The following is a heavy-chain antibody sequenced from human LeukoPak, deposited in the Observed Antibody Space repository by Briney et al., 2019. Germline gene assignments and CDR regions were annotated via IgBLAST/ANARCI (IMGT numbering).Heavy chain of an antibody. CDR3: VRVLTVTFDS. CDR1: GFTFSSYA. V-gene: IGHV3-33*08. Sequence: GGSLRLSCAASGFTFSSYAMHWVRQAPGKGLEWVALVWSDGNGKFYADSVKGRFTISRDNSKNTLYLQMSSLRADDTAVYYCVRVLTVTFDSWGQGTLVTVSS. CDR2: VWSDGNGK. D-gene: IGHD4-17*01. J-gene: IGHJ4*02.